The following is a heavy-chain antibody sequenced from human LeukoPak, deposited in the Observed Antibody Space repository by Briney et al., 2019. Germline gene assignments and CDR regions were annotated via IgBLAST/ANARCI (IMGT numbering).Heavy chain of an antibody. D-gene: IGHD6-13*01. V-gene: IGHV4-4*02. CDR3: ARDNIPVAGTGLSWFDP. Sequence: PSGTLSLTCDVSGGSISSDHWWSWVRQSPGKGLEWIGEIYHSGSTNSKPSLKSRVTISLDKSKNQFSLKMTSVTAADTAVYYCARDNIPVAGTGLSWFDPWGQGTLVTVSS. J-gene: IGHJ5*02. CDR1: GGSISSDHW. CDR2: IYHSGST.